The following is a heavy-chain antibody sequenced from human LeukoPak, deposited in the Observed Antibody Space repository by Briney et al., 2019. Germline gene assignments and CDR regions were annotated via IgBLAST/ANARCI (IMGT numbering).Heavy chain of an antibody. D-gene: IGHD3-16*01. J-gene: IGHJ4*02. CDR2: IYYSGST. Sequence: PSETLSLTCTVSGRSISSYYWSWIRQPPGKGLEWMGYIYYSGSTNYNPSLKSRVTISVDTSKNKFSLKLSSVTAADTAVYICARYVWGSYTTFEYYCGQETLVTVSS. CDR3: ARYVWGSYTTFEYY. CDR1: GRSISSYY. V-gene: IGHV4-59*01.